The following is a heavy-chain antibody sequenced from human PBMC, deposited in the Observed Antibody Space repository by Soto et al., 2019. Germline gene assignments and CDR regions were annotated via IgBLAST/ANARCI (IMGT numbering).Heavy chain of an antibody. CDR3: ERLLERLQYFDY. CDR2: FYYTGDT. D-gene: IGHD1-1*01. Sequence: SETLSLTCTVSGASISSSGYYWGWIRQPPGKGLEWIGSFYYTGDTYYNPSLKSRVTISVDTPKNQFSLKLNSVTATDTAVYYCERLLERLQYFDYWGQGTLVTVSS. V-gene: IGHV4-39*01. CDR1: GASISSSGYY. J-gene: IGHJ4*02.